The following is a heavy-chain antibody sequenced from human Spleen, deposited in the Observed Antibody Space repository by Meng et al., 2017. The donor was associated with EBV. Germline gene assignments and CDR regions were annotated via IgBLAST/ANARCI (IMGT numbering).Heavy chain of an antibody. CDR1: GFTFSSYG. CDR2: ISYDGSNK. J-gene: IGHJ4*02. Sequence: QVQLVESGGGVVQPGRSLRLSCAASGFTFSSYGMHWVRQAPGKGLEWVAVISYDGSNKYYADSVKGRFTISRDSSKNTLYLQMNSLRVEDTAVYYCATIAAAGDYFDYWGQGTLVTVSS. V-gene: IGHV3-30*03. CDR3: ATIAAAGDYFDY. D-gene: IGHD6-13*01.